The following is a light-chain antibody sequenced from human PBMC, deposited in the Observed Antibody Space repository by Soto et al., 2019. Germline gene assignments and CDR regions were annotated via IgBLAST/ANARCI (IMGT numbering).Light chain of an antibody. J-gene: IGKJ1*01. CDR3: MHHRHTWT. CDR1: QSVSGSY. CDR2: LGS. Sequence: VLTPSPGPLSFSPGEGATLSCRASQSVSGSYFAWYLQQPGPSPQLLLSLGSNRAGGAPGRFSGSGAATDVTLNSSMVEAEDVSVYYCMHHRHTWTFGQGTKVDI. V-gene: IGKV2-28*01.